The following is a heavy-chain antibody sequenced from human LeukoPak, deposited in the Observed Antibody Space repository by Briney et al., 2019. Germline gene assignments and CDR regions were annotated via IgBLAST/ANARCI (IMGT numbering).Heavy chain of an antibody. V-gene: IGHV4-34*09. J-gene: IGHJ4*02. CDR3: ARSSAGFDY. CDR2: IYYSGST. Sequence: SETLSLTCAVYGGSFSGYYWSWIRQPPGKGLEWIGYIYYSGSTYYNPSLKSRVTISVDTSKNQFSLNLSSVTAADTAVYYCARSSAGFDYWGQGTLVTVSS. CDR1: GGSFSGYY.